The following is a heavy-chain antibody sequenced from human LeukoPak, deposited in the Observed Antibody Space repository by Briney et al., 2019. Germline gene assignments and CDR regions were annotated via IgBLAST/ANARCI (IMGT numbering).Heavy chain of an antibody. V-gene: IGHV5-51*01. J-gene: IGHJ4*02. CDR3: ASGRITIFGVVIPAFDY. CDR2: IYPGDSDT. D-gene: IGHD3-3*01. CDR1: GYSFTSYW. Sequence: GESLKISCKGSGYSFTSYWIGWVRQMPGKGLEWMGIIYPGDSDTRYSPSFQGQVTISADKSISTAYLQWSSLKASDTAMYYCASGRITIFGVVIPAFDYWGQGTLVPVSS.